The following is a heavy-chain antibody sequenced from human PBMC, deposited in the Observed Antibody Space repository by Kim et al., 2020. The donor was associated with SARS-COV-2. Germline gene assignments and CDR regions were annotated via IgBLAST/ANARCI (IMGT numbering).Heavy chain of an antibody. CDR1: GFTFINYA. V-gene: IGHV3-23*01. CDR3: AKDYRSGYSGYDIGD. Sequence: GGSLRLSCAASGFTFINYAMSWVRQAPGKGLEWVSAFSSGSGGVTYYADSVKGRFTISRDNSKNTLYRQMNSLRAEDTAVYYCAKDYRSGYSGYDIGDWGQGTLVTVSS. J-gene: IGHJ4*02. CDR2: FSSGSGGVT. D-gene: IGHD5-12*01.